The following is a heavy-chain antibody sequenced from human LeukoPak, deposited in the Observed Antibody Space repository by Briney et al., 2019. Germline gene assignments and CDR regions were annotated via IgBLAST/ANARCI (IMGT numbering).Heavy chain of an antibody. J-gene: IGHJ1*01. CDR2: ISYDGSNK. V-gene: IGHV3-30*04. CDR3: ARDHAVYYYGSGSYSAL. D-gene: IGHD3-10*01. CDR1: GFTFSSYA. Sequence: GGSLRLSCAASGFTFSSYAMHWVRQAPGKGLEWVAVISYDGSNKYYADSVKGRFTISRGNSKNTLYLQMNSLRAEDTAVYYCARDHAVYYYGSGSYSALWGQGTLVTVSS.